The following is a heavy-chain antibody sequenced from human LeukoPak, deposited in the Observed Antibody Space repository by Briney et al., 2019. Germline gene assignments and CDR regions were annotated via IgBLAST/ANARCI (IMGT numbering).Heavy chain of an antibody. J-gene: IGHJ4*01. CDR2: MNTNSGNT. Sequence: ASVKVSCKASGYTFTSYDINWVRQATGQGLEWMGWMNTNSGNTGYAQKFQGRVTMTRNTSISTAYMELSSLRSEDTAVYYCAVDYYDSSGYSYWGQGTLVTVSS. V-gene: IGHV1-8*01. D-gene: IGHD3-22*01. CDR3: AVDYYDSSGYSY. CDR1: GYTFTSYD.